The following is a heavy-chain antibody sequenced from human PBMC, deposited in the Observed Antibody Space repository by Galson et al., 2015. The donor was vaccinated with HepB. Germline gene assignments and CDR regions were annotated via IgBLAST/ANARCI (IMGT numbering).Heavy chain of an antibody. CDR3: ARDCGHYYGSGSYYWRDAFDI. CDR2: IIPILGIA. D-gene: IGHD3-10*01. CDR1: GGTFSSYA. J-gene: IGHJ3*02. V-gene: IGHV1-69*04. Sequence: SVKVSCKASGGTFSSYAISWVRQAPGQGLEWMGRIIPILGIANYAQKFQGRVTITADKSTSTAYMELSSLRSEDTAVYYCARDCGHYYGSGSYYWRDAFDIWGQGTMVTVSS.